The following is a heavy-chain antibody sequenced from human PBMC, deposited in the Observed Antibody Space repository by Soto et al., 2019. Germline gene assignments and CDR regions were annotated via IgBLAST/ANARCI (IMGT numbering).Heavy chain of an antibody. CDR2: IIPIFGTA. V-gene: IGHV1-69*13. Sequence: ASVKVSCKACGGTFSSYAISWVRQAPGQGLEWMGGIIPIFGTANYAQKFQGRVTITADESTSTAYMELSSLRSEDTAVYYCARDLIRLRLGELSLYPSPDYYYYGMDVWGQGTTVTVSS. D-gene: IGHD3-16*02. CDR1: GGTFSSYA. CDR3: ARDLIRLRLGELSLYPSPDYYYYGMDV. J-gene: IGHJ6*02.